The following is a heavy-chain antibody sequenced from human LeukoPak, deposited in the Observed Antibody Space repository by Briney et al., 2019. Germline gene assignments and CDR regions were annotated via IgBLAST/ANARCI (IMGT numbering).Heavy chain of an antibody. CDR1: GGSISSSSYY. CDR3: ARLVTGIAAAGIDY. J-gene: IGHJ4*02. CDR2: IYYSGST. Sequence: SETLSLTCTVSGGSISSSSYYWGWIRQPPGKGLEWIGSIYYSGSTYHNPSLKSRVTISVDTSKNQFSLKLSSVTAADTAVYYCARLVTGIAAAGIDYWGQGTLVTVSS. D-gene: IGHD6-13*01. V-gene: IGHV4-39*01.